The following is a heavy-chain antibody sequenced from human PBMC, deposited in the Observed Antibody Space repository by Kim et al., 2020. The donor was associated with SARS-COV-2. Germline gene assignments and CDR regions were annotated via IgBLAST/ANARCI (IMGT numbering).Heavy chain of an antibody. CDR2: INHSGST. CDR1: GGSFSGYY. CDR3: ARGVNIVVVPAAMGWFDP. Sequence: SETLSLTCAVYGGSFSGYYWSWIRQPPGKGLEWIGEINHSGSTNYNPSLKSRVTISVDTSKNQFSLKLSSVTAADTAVYYCARGVNIVVVPAAMGWFDPWGQGTLVTVSS. J-gene: IGHJ5*02. V-gene: IGHV4-34*01. D-gene: IGHD2-2*01.